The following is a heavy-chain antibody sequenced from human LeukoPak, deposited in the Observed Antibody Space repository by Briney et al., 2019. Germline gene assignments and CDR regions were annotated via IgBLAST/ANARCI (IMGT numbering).Heavy chain of an antibody. CDR2: VRYDGTTN. D-gene: IGHD6-19*01. Sequence: PGGSLRLSCATSQFTFNKYGMHWVRQAPGRGLEWVAFVRYDGTTNQYSDSVKGRFFISRDNSSDMLFLRMNNLSSDDTAVYYGAKGGPSVAATFDHWGQGTRVIVSS. J-gene: IGHJ4*02. CDR3: AKGGPSVAATFDH. CDR1: QFTFNKYG. V-gene: IGHV3-30*02.